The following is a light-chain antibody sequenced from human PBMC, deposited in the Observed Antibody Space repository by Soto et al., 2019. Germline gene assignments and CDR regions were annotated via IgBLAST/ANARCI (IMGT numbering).Light chain of an antibody. J-gene: IGKJ2*01. Sequence: DIVMTQSPLSLPVTPGEPASISCTSSESLLHSNGNTYLDWYQHKPGKAPYLLIYAASSLQSGVPSRFSGSGSGTDFTLTISSLQPEDFATFYCQQSYSVPHTFGQGTKVDIK. CDR2: AAS. V-gene: IGKV2-28*01. CDR3: QQSYSVPHT. CDR1: ESLLHSNGNTY.